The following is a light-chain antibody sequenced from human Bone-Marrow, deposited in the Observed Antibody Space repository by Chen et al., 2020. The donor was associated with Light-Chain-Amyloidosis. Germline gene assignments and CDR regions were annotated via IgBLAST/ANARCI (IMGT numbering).Light chain of an antibody. CDR3: SSSATSNTWV. CDR1: SSDVGGYNY. CDR2: ELS. Sequence: QSALTQPASVSGSPGQSITISCTGTSSDVGGYNYVSWYQQHPGKAPKLIIYELSNRPSGVSDRFSGSKSGNTASLTISGLQAEDEADYFCSSSATSNTWVFGGGTKLTVL. V-gene: IGLV2-14*01. J-gene: IGLJ3*02.